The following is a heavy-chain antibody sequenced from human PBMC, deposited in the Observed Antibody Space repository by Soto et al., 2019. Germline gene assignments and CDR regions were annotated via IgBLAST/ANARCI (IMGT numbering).Heavy chain of an antibody. V-gene: IGHV4-59*01. CDR1: GGSISSYY. Sequence: PSETLSLTCTVSGGSISSYYWSWIRQPPGKGLEWIGYIYYSGSTNYNPSLKSRVTISVDTSKNQFSLKLSSVTAADTAVYYCATTRVRGETYNWFDPWGQGTLVTVSS. CDR2: IYYSGST. J-gene: IGHJ5*02. D-gene: IGHD3-10*01. CDR3: ATTRVRGETYNWFDP.